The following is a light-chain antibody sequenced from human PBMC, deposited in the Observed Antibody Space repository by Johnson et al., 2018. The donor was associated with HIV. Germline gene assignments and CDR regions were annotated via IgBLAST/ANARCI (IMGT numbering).Light chain of an antibody. CDR1: SSNIGNNY. V-gene: IGLV1-51*01. J-gene: IGLJ1*01. CDR2: DNN. CDR3: GTWDSSLSAGRV. Sequence: VLTQPPSVSAAPGQKVTISCSGSSSNIGNNYVSWYQQLPGTAPKLLIYDNNKRPSGIPDRFSGSKSGTSATLGITGLQTGDEADYYCGTWDSSLSAGRVFGTGTNVTVL.